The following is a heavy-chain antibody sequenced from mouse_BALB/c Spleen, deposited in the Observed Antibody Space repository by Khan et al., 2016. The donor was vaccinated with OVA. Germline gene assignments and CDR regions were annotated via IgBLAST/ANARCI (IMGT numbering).Heavy chain of an antibody. CDR3: ARWFAY. Sequence: EVKLEESGPCLVKPSQSLSLTFTVTGYSITSDYAWNWIRQFPGNKLEWMGYISYSGGTSYLPSLKSRISITRDTSKNQFFLQLNSVTTEDSATYYCARWFAYWGQGTLVTVS. J-gene: IGHJ3*01. V-gene: IGHV3-2*02. CDR2: ISYSGGT. CDR1: GYSITSDYA.